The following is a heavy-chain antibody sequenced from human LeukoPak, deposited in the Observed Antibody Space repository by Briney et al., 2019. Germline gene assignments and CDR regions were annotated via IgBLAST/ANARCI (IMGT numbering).Heavy chain of an antibody. CDR3: ARGEWLLED. CDR1: GYTFTGYY. Sequence: WASVKVSCKASGYTFTGYYMHWVRQAPGQGLEWMGWINTNTGNPTYAQGFTGRFVFSLDTSVSTAYLQISSLKAGDTAVYYCARGEWLLEDWGQGTLVTVSS. J-gene: IGHJ4*02. D-gene: IGHD3-3*01. CDR2: INTNTGNP. V-gene: IGHV7-4-1*02.